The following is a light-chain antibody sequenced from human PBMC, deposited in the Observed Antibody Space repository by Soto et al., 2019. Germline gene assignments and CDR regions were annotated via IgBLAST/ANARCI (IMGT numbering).Light chain of an antibody. CDR2: GVS. Sequence: QSALTQPESVSGSPGHSITSSCTGTSSDVGGYNYVSWFQQYPGKAPKLMIYGVSNRPSGVSHRFSGSKSGNTTSLTISGLQAEDEAYYYCSSSKSRMTLVFGGGTTLTVL. V-gene: IGLV2-14*01. CDR1: SSDVGGYNY. J-gene: IGLJ2*01. CDR3: SSSKSRMTLV.